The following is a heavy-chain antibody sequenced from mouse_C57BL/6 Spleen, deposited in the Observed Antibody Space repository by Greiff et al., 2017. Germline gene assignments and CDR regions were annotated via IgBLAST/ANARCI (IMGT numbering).Heavy chain of an antibody. CDR1: GYSFTGYY. J-gene: IGHJ3*01. D-gene: IGHD1-3*01. CDR2: INPSTGGT. V-gene: IGHV1-42*01. CDR3: AKNNPLLAY. Sequence: VQLQQSGPELVKPGASVKISCKASGYSFTGYYMNWVKQSPEKSLEWIGEINPSTGGTTYNQKFKDKATLTVDKSSSTAYMQLKSLTSEDSAVYYCAKNNPLLAYWGQGTLVTVSA.